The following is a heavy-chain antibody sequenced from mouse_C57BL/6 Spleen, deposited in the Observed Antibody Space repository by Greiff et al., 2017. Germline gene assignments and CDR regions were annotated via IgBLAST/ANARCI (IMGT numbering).Heavy chain of an antibody. Sequence: EVQLQQSGPELVKPGASVKISCTASGYTFTDYYMNWVKQSHGKSLEWIGDINPNNGGTSYTQKFKGKATLTVDKSSSTAYMELRSLTSEDSAVYYCARFEPPCYNYFDGWGKGTTLTVSS. CDR3: ARFEPPCYNYFDG. CDR1: GYTFTDYY. CDR2: INPNNGGT. J-gene: IGHJ2*01. D-gene: IGHD6-1*01. V-gene: IGHV1-26*01.